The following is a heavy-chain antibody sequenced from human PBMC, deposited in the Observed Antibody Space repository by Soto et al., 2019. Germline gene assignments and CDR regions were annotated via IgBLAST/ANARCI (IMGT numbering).Heavy chain of an antibody. CDR2: IDWDNDK. D-gene: IGHD3-10*01. CDR1: GFSFSTSGMC. J-gene: IGHJ6*02. CDR3: ARIVGRPGHYGSYYYYGMDV. Sequence: SGPTLVNPTQTLTLTCTFSGFSFSTSGMCVTWIRQPPGKALEWLAVIDWDNDKYYTTSLKTRLTISKDTSKNQVVLILTNTDPVDTATYYCARIVGRPGHYGSYYYYGMDVWGQGTTVTVSS. V-gene: IGHV2-70*01.